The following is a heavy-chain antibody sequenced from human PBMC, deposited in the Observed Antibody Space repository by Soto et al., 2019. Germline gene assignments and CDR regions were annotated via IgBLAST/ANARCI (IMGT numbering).Heavy chain of an antibody. CDR1: GGTFSSYA. CDR2: IIPIFGTA. Sequence: AASVKVSCKASGGTFSSYAISWVRQAPGQGLEWMGGIIPIFGTATYAQKFQGRVTITADESTSTAYMELSSLRSEDTAVYYCAKYGGGWFDAFDIWGQGTMVTVSS. D-gene: IGHD6-19*01. J-gene: IGHJ3*02. V-gene: IGHV1-69*13. CDR3: AKYGGGWFDAFDI.